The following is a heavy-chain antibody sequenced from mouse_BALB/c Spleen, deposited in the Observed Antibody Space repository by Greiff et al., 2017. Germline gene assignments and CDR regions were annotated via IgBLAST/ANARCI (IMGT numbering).Heavy chain of an antibody. D-gene: IGHD3-1*01. J-gene: IGHJ3*01. Sequence: EVQLVESGGGLVKPGGSLKLSCAASGFTFSSYAMSWVRQSPEKRLAWVAEISSGGSYTYYPDTVTGRFTISRDNAKNTLYLEMSSLRSEDTAMYYWAREGYASWFAYWGQGTLVTVSA. CDR2: ISSGGSYT. CDR3: AREGYASWFAY. CDR1: GFTFSSYA. V-gene: IGHV5-9-4*01.